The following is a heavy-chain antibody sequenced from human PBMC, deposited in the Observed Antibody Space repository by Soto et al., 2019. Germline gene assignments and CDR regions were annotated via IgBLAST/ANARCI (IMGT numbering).Heavy chain of an antibody. V-gene: IGHV3-11*01. Sequence: GGSLRLSCAASGFTFSDYYMSWIRQAPGKGLEWVSYISSSGSTIYYADSVKGRFTISRDNAKNSLYLQMNSLRAEDTAVYYCARDLGTRTRPPYYYGMDVWGQGTTVTVSS. CDR1: GFTFSDYY. CDR3: ARDLGTRTRPPYYYGMDV. D-gene: IGHD6-6*01. J-gene: IGHJ6*02. CDR2: ISSSGSTI.